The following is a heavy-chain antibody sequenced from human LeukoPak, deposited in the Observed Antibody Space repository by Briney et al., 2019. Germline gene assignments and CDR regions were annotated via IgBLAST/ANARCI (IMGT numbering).Heavy chain of an antibody. D-gene: IGHD1-26*01. Sequence: SETLSLTCTVSGGSISSSSYYWGWIRQPPGKGLEWIGSIYYSGSTYYNPSLKSRVTISVDTSKNQFSLKQSSVTAADTAVYYCARLGREGYYFDYWGQGTLVTVSS. CDR3: ARLGREGYYFDY. CDR2: IYYSGST. V-gene: IGHV4-39*01. J-gene: IGHJ4*02. CDR1: GGSISSSSYY.